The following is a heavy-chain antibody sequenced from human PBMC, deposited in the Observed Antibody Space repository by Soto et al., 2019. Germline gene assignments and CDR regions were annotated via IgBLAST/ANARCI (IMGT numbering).Heavy chain of an antibody. CDR3: ARGSGGSSYYYYGMDV. CDR2: IIPIFGTA. D-gene: IGHD2-15*01. V-gene: IGHV1-69*12. CDR1: GGTFSSYA. J-gene: IGHJ6*02. Sequence: QVQLVQSGAEVKKPGSSVKVSCKASGGTFSSYAINWVRQAPGQGLEWMGGIIPIFGTANYAQKFQGRVTITADESTRTAYVELSSLRSEDTAVYYCARGSGGSSYYYYGMDVWGQGTTVTVSS.